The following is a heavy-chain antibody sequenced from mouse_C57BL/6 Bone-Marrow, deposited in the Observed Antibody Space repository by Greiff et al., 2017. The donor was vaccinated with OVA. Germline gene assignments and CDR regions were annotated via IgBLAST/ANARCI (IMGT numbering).Heavy chain of an antibody. Sequence: VQLQQSGAELVRPGASVKLSCTASGFTIKDSYMHWVKQRPEQGLEWIGRIDPEDGDTEYAPKFQGKATMTADTSSNPAYLQLSSLTSEDTAVYYYTPYLDGYYYFDYWVQGTALTVSS. J-gene: IGHJ2*01. V-gene: IGHV14-1*01. D-gene: IGHD2-3*01. CDR3: TPYLDGYYYFDY. CDR1: GFTIKDSY. CDR2: IDPEDGDT.